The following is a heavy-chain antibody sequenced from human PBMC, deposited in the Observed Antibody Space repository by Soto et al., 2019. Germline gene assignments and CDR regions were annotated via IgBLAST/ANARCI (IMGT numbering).Heavy chain of an antibody. CDR3: ARDQGMLIFGGLMTKVRYYYGMDV. CDR1: GYAFTSNP. CDR2: INVVNGDT. Sequence: QVQLVQSGAEVKKPGASVKVSCKASGYAFTSNPIQCVRQATGQSLEWVGWINVVNGDTRYSQKFQGRVTITRDTSASTVYMELSSLRSEDTAVYYCARDQGMLIFGGLMTKVRYYYGMDVWGQGTPVTVS. D-gene: IGHD3-16*01. V-gene: IGHV1-3*01. J-gene: IGHJ6*02.